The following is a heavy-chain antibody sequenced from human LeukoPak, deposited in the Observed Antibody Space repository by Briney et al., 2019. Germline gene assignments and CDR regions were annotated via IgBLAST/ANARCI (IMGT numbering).Heavy chain of an antibody. CDR3: ARGPYSGSPVGYYYYYYMDV. J-gene: IGHJ6*03. CDR1: GYTFTDYY. D-gene: IGHD1-26*01. V-gene: IGHV1-2*02. Sequence: ASVKVSCKASGYTFTDYYMHWVRQAPGQGLEWMGWINPKSGGTNYAQKFQGRVTMTRDTSISTAYLELSRLRSDDTAVYYCARGPYSGSPVGYYYYYYMDVWGKGTTVTVSS. CDR2: INPKSGGT.